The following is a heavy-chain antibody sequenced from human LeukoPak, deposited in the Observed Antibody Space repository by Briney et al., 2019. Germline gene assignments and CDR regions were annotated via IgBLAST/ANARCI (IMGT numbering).Heavy chain of an antibody. CDR2: TYYRSKWYN. D-gene: IGHD3-10*01. V-gene: IGHV6-1*01. CDR3: AKSGDYRFDP. Sequence: SQTLSLTCAISGDSVSSNSAAWNWIRQSPSRGPEWLGKTYYRSKWYNDYAVSVKSRITVNPDTSKNQFSLQLNSVTPEDTAVYYCAKSGDYRFDPWGQGTLVTVSS. J-gene: IGHJ5*02. CDR1: GDSVSSNSAA.